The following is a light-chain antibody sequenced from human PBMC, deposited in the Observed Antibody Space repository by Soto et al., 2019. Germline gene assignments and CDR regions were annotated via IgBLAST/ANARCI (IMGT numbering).Light chain of an antibody. CDR1: QSVSSSY. Sequence: EIVFTQSPGTLSLSPGERATLSCRASQSVSSSYLAWYQQKPGQAPRLLIYDASVRATGISDRFSGTGSGTDFTLTIGRLEPEDFAVYYCHQYAYSPLTFGQGTRLEI. CDR3: HQYAYSPLT. J-gene: IGKJ5*01. CDR2: DAS. V-gene: IGKV3-20*01.